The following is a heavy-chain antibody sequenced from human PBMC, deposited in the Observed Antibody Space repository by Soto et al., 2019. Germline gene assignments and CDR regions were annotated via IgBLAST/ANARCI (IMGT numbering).Heavy chain of an antibody. CDR1: GGTFSSYA. D-gene: IGHD3-3*01. V-gene: IGHV1-69*13. J-gene: IGHJ6*02. Sequence: SVKVSCKASGGTFSSYAISWVRQAPGQGLEWMGGIIPIFGTANYAQKFQGRVTITADESTSTAYMELSSLRSEDTAVYYCARQRFLEWLSSPRNYYYYGMDVWSQGTTVTVSS. CDR2: IIPIFGTA. CDR3: ARQRFLEWLSSPRNYYYYGMDV.